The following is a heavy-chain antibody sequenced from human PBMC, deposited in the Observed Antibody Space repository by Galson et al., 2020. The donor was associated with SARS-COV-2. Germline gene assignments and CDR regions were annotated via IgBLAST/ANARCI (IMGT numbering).Heavy chain of an antibody. V-gene: IGHV3-23*01. J-gene: IGHJ3*01. CDR3: GRDPNGDYVGVFDF. Sequence: GGSLRLSCAASGFSFSSYALTWVRHTPGTGLEWVSSITGGGHASYADSVKGRFTISRDNSVNTLYLQMNGLRAEDAAIYYCGRDPNGDYVGVFDFWGRGTRVTVSS. D-gene: IGHD4-17*01. CDR2: ITGGGHA. CDR1: GFSFSSYA.